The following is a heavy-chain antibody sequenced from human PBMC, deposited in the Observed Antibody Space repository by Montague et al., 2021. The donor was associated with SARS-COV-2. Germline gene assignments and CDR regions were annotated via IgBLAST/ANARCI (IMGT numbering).Heavy chain of an antibody. Sequence: SLRLSCAASGFSFSNYDMYWVRQATGKGLEWVSGIDTAGYTYYPGSVKGRFTISRENANNSLYLQMNSLRDGDTAVYYCARETTVQYYYAMDVWGQGTTATVSS. CDR3: ARETTVQYYYAMDV. V-gene: IGHV3-13*04. D-gene: IGHD3-16*01. CDR1: GFSFSNYD. J-gene: IGHJ6*02. CDR2: IDTAGYT.